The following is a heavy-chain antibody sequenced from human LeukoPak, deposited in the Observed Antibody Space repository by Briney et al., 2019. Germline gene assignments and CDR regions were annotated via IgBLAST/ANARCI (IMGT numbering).Heavy chain of an antibody. CDR2: IIPIFGTA. Sequence: SVKVSCKASGGTFSSYAISWVRQAPGQGLEWMGGIIPIFGTANYAQKFQGRVTITADESTSTAYMELSSLRSEDTAVYYCARDKGYCSSTSCYTLDYWGQGTLVTVSS. V-gene: IGHV1-69*13. CDR1: GGTFSSYA. CDR3: ARDKGYCSSTSCYTLDY. J-gene: IGHJ4*02. D-gene: IGHD2-2*02.